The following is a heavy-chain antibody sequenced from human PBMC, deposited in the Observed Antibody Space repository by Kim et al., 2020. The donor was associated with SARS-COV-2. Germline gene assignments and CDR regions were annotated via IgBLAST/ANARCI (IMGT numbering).Heavy chain of an antibody. CDR3: ARDYNENSAYRRPDY. CDR2: IDPNGGGT. V-gene: IGHV1-46*01. CDR1: GYTFTTYY. J-gene: IGHJ4*02. D-gene: IGHD3-22*01. Sequence: ASVKVSCKASGYTFTTYYVHWVRQAPGQGLEWMGIIDPNGGGTTYAQKFQGRITVTTDTPTSTVYMDLSSLRSEDTAIYYCARDYNENSAYRRPDYWGQGTLVTGSS.